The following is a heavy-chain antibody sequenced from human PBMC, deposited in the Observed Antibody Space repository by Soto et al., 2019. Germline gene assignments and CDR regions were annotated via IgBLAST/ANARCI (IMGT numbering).Heavy chain of an antibody. J-gene: IGHJ6*02. CDR3: ARRGYYYGSVKLYYYYGMDV. Sequence: SETLSLTCTVSGGSISSYYWSWIRQPPGKGLEWIGYIYYSGSTNYNPSLKSRVTISVDTSKNQFSLKLSSVTAADTAVYYCARRGYYYGSVKLYYYYGMDVSGQGTTVTVSS. D-gene: IGHD3-10*01. CDR2: IYYSGST. CDR1: GGSISSYY. V-gene: IGHV4-59*08.